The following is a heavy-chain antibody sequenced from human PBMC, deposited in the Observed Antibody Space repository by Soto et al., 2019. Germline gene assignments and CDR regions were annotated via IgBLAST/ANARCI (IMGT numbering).Heavy chain of an antibody. Sequence: QVQLQESGPGLVKPSETLSLTCTVSGGSISSYYWSWIRQPPGKGLEWIGYIYYSGSTNYNPSLKIRVTISVDTSKNQFSLKLSSVTAADTAVYYCARHDYDFWSGYYSAGLYYYYYYMDVWGKGTTVTVSS. V-gene: IGHV4-59*08. D-gene: IGHD3-3*01. CDR2: IYYSGST. J-gene: IGHJ6*03. CDR1: GGSISSYY. CDR3: ARHDYDFWSGYYSAGLYYYYYYMDV.